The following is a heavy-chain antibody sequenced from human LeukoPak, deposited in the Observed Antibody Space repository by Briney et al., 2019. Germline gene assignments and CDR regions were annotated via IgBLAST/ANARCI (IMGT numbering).Heavy chain of an antibody. CDR3: ARGKYDSSGYPLLGFDY. J-gene: IGHJ4*02. CDR2: IYSGGST. Sequence: GGSLRLSCAASEFSVGSNYMTWVRQAPGKGLEWVSLIYSGGSTYYAGSVEGRFTISRDNSKNTLYLQMNSLRAEDTAVYYCARGKYDSSGYPLLGFDYWGQGTLVTVSS. D-gene: IGHD3-22*01. CDR1: EFSVGSNY. V-gene: IGHV3-66*01.